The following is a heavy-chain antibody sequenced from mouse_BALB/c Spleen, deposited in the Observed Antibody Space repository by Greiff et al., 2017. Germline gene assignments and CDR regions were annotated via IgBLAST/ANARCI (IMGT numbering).Heavy chain of an antibody. V-gene: IGHV1-66*01. CDR3: GRWGITTGGGDY. CDR2: IFPGSGNT. D-gene: IGHD2-4*01. J-gene: IGHJ2*01. Sequence: QVQLKESGPELVKPGASVKISCKASGYSFTSYYIHWVKQRPGQGLEWIGWIFPGSGNTKYNEKFKGKATLAADTSSSTAYMQLSSLTSEDSAVYCCGRWGITTGGGDYWGQGTTLTVSS. CDR1: GYSFTSYY.